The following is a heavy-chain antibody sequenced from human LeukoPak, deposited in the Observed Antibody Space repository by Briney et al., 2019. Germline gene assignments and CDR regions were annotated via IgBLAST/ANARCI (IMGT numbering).Heavy chain of an antibody. D-gene: IGHD1-14*01. V-gene: IGHV3-7*01. CDR1: GFTLSKYW. CDR2: IKKGGSNK. CDR3: AREVCGPEY. J-gene: IGHJ4*02. Sequence: GGTLRLSCAASGFTLSKYWMTWVRQAPGKGLEWVGNIKKGGSNKNKMDVVRGRFTISRDNTKSSVYLQMSSLRAEDTAVYYCAREVCGPEYWGQGTLVTVSS.